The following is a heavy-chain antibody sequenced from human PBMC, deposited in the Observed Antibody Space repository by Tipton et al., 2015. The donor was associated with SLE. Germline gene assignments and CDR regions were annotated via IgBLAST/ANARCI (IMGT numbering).Heavy chain of an antibody. Sequence: TLSLTCAVYGGSFSGYYWSWIRQPPGKGLEWIGEINHSGSTNYNPSLKSRVTISVDTSKNQFSLKLSSVTAAGTAVYYCARGTEGAFDIWGQGTMVTVSS. CDR3: ARGTEGAFDI. V-gene: IGHV4-34*01. CDR2: INHSGST. CDR1: GGSFSGYY. J-gene: IGHJ3*02.